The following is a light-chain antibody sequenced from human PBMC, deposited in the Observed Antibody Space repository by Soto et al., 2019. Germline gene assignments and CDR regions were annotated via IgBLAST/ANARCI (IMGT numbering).Light chain of an antibody. Sequence: DIQMTQSPSSLSASVGDRVTITGRASQSISSYLNWHQQKPGKAPKLLIYAPFSLQSGVPSRFSGSGSGTDFTLTISSLQPEDFATYYCQQSYTIPWTFGQGTKVAIK. CDR2: APF. CDR3: QQSYTIPWT. V-gene: IGKV1-39*01. J-gene: IGKJ1*01. CDR1: QSISSY.